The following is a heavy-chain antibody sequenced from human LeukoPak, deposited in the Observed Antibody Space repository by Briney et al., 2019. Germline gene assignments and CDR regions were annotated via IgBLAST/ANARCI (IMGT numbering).Heavy chain of an antibody. Sequence: PGGSLRLSCAASGFTFSSYAMSWVRQAPGKGLEWVSGISGGGDRTYHADSVKGRFTISRDNSKNTLYLQMNSQRAEDTAKYYCAKEGGVATRPGNYFDYWGQGNLVIVSS. CDR1: GFTFSSYA. CDR3: AKEGGVATRPGNYFDY. D-gene: IGHD3-16*01. J-gene: IGHJ4*02. CDR2: ISGGGDRT. V-gene: IGHV3-23*01.